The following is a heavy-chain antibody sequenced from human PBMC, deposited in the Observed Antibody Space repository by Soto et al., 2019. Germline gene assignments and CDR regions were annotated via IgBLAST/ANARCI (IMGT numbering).Heavy chain of an antibody. V-gene: IGHV1-69*13. D-gene: IGHD2-2*02. J-gene: IGHJ6*02. CDR3: ARGDCSSTSCYTSYYYSGMDV. CDR1: GGTFSSYA. Sequence: SVKVSCKASGGTFSSYAISWVRQAPGQGLEWMGGIIPIFGTANYAQKFQGRVTITADESTSTAYMELSSLRSEDTAVYYCARGDCSSTSCYTSYYYSGMDVWGQGTTVTVSS. CDR2: IIPIFGTA.